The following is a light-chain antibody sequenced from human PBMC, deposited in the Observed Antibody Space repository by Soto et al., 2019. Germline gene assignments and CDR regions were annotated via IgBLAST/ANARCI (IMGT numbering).Light chain of an antibody. CDR2: AAS. V-gene: IGKV1-9*01. Sequence: DIQLTQSPSFLSPSIVESVTITCRASQVISTSLAWYQVKPGKAPKLLIYAASTLESGVPSRFSATVSGTEFSLTITSLQPEDFATYYCQQLFDSPITFAQGTRLEIK. CDR1: QVISTS. CDR3: QQLFDSPIT. J-gene: IGKJ5*01.